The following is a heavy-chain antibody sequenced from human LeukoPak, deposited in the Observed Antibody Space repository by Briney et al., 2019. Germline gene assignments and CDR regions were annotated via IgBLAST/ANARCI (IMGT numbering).Heavy chain of an antibody. CDR2: ISSSGSTI. D-gene: IGHD3-10*01. CDR1: GFTFSDHY. CDR3: ARAVTMVRGVIIITTDAFDI. V-gene: IGHV3-11*01. Sequence: GGSLRLSCAASGFTFSDHYMSWIRQAPGKGLEWVSYISSSGSTIYYADSVKGRFTISRDNAKNSLYLQVNSLRAEDTAVYYCARAVTMVRGVIIITTDAFDIWGQGTMVTVSS. J-gene: IGHJ3*02.